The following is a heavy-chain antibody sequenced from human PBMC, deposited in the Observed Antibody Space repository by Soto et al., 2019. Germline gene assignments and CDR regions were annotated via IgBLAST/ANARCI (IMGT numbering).Heavy chain of an antibody. Sequence: EVQLLESGGGLVQPGGSLRLSCAASGFTFSSYAMSWVRQAPGKGLEWVSAXXGSGGSTYYADSVKGRFTISRDNSKNTLXXXXXXXXXXXXXXXXXXXXXXXXXXXXXXXXEYFQHWGQGTLVTVSS. CDR1: GFTFSSYA. J-gene: IGHJ1*01. V-gene: IGHV3-23*01. CDR3: XXXXXXXXXXXXXXXEYFQH. CDR2: XXGSGGST.